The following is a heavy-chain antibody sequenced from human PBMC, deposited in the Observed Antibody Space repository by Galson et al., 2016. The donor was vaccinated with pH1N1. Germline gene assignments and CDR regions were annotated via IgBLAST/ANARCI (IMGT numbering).Heavy chain of an antibody. Sequence: SVKVSCKASGGTFRSYAISWVRQAPGQGLEWMGGIIPVFGTTNYAQKFQGRVTLTTGESTSTAFMELKSLRSDDTALYFCARAEGEWIALPWVSWGQGTLVIVSS. D-gene: IGHD3-16*01. CDR3: ARAEGEWIALPWVS. J-gene: IGHJ5*02. CDR2: IIPVFGTT. CDR1: GGTFRSYA. V-gene: IGHV1-69*05.